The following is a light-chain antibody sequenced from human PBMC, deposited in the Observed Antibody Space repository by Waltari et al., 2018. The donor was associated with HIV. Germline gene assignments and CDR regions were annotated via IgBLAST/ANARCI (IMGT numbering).Light chain of an antibody. CDR3: QSTDRSGSYII. CDR2: KDS. Sequence: SYELTQPPSLSVSPGQTARITCSGDALSMQYGYWYQQKPGQAPVLVIYKDSERASGIPERCSGASSGTTVTLTISGAQAEDEAAYFCQSTDRSGSYIIFGGGTKLTVL. J-gene: IGLJ2*01. CDR1: ALSMQY. V-gene: IGLV3-25*03.